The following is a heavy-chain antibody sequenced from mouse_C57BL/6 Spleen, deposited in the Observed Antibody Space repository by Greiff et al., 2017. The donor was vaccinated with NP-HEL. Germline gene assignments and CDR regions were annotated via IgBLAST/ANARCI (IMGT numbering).Heavy chain of an antibody. Sequence: QVQLQQPGAELVRPGASVKLSCKASGYTFTSYWMHWVKQRPGQGLEWIGNIDPSDSHTNYNQKFKGKSILTVDKSSSTAYMQLSSLTSEDSAVYYCARNGISCDVYYWGQGTTVTVSS. CDR2: IDPSDSHT. V-gene: IGHV1-69*01. D-gene: IGHD1-3*01. CDR3: ARNGISCDVYY. J-gene: IGHJ4*01. CDR1: GYTFTSYW.